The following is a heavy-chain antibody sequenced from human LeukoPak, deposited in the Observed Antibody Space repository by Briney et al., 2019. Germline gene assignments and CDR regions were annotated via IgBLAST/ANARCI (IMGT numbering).Heavy chain of an antibody. D-gene: IGHD3-3*01. J-gene: IGHJ5*02. V-gene: IGHV3-23*01. CDR2: ISGSGSST. Sequence: PGGSLRLSCAASGFTFSTYAMIWVRQAPGKGLEWVSGISGSGSSTYSADSVKGRILISRDNSKNTLYLQMNGLRAEDTAVYYCAKALDFDFWSGYSNWFDPWGQGTLVTVSS. CDR3: AKALDFDFWSGYSNWFDP. CDR1: GFTFSTYA.